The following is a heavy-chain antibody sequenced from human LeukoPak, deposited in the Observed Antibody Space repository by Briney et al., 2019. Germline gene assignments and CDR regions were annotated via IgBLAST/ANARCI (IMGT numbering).Heavy chain of an antibody. D-gene: IGHD5-12*01. CDR3: ARGKDGYTILDY. CDR1: GGSISSGNYY. Sequence: QVQLQESGPGLVKFSQTLSLTCTVSGGSISSGNYYWTWIRPPSGKGLEWIGRISTRESTYYNPSLRSRVTISVDTSKNQFSLKLRSVTAADTALYYCARGKDGYTILDYWGQGTLVTVSS. J-gene: IGHJ4*02. V-gene: IGHV4-61*02. CDR2: ISTREST.